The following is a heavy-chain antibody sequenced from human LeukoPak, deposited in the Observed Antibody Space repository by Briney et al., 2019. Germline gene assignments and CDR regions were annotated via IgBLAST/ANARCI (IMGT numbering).Heavy chain of an antibody. CDR2: IYTSGST. J-gene: IGHJ6*03. Sequence: SETLSLTCIGSGGSISSYYWSWIRQPAGKGLEWIGRIYTSGSTNYNPSLKSRVTMSVDTSKNQFSLKLSSVTAADTAVYYCAREKLGAAARYYYYYMDVWGKGTTVTVSS. D-gene: IGHD6-13*01. CDR3: AREKLGAAARYYYYYMDV. CDR1: GGSISSYY. V-gene: IGHV4-4*07.